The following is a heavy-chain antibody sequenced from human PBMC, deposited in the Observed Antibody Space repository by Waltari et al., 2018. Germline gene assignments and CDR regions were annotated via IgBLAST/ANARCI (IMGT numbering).Heavy chain of an antibody. CDR1: GGSISSGSYY. D-gene: IGHD3-10*01. V-gene: IGHV4-61*02. CDR3: ASGVWFGKDAFDI. Sequence: QVQLQESGPGLVKPSQTLSLTCTVSGGSISSGSYYWSWIRQPAGKGLEWIGRIYTSGSTNYNPSLKSRVTISVDTSKNQFSLKLSSVTAADTAVYYCASGVWFGKDAFDIWGQGTMVTVSS. J-gene: IGHJ3*02. CDR2: IYTSGST.